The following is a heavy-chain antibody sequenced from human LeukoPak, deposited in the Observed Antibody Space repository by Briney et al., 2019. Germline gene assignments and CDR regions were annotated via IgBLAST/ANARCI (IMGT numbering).Heavy chain of an antibody. D-gene: IGHD6-19*01. V-gene: IGHV3-23*01. CDR2: IFGSGGSA. Sequence: GGSLRLSCVASGFTFNNYAMYRVRQAPGKGLEWVSGIFGSGGSAHYADSVKGRFTISRDNSKNTVYLQINSLRVEDTAVYYCGKTTIGYSSGRYPGWPVDYWGQGSLVTVSS. CDR3: GKTTIGYSSGRYPGWPVDY. J-gene: IGHJ4*02. CDR1: GFTFNNYA.